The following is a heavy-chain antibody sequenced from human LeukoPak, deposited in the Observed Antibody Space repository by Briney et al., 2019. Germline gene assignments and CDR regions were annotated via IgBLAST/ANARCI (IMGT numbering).Heavy chain of an antibody. V-gene: IGHV3-30-3*01. CDR3: ARGGELLWFGELRGCDY. D-gene: IGHD3-10*01. J-gene: IGHJ4*02. Sequence: PGGSLRLSCAASGFTFSSYAMHWVRQAPGKGLKWVAVISYDGSNKYYADSVKGRFTISRDNSKNTLYLQMNSLRAEDTAVYYCARGGELLWFGELRGCDYWGQGTLVTVSS. CDR2: ISYDGSNK. CDR1: GFTFSSYA.